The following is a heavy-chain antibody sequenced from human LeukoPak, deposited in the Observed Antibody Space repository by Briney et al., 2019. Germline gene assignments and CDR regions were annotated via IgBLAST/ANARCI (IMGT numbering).Heavy chain of an antibody. D-gene: IGHD1-1*01. Sequence: PGGTLRLSCKASGFVFCDYYMNWIRQAPGKGLECLSYISSGTINHSNYADSVKGRFTISRYNARNSLYLQMNSLRGEDTAVYYCARTQLDLDGFDIWGQGTTVTVSS. V-gene: IGHV3-11*06. CDR2: ISSGTINHS. CDR3: ARTQLDLDGFDI. J-gene: IGHJ3*02. CDR1: GFVFCDYY.